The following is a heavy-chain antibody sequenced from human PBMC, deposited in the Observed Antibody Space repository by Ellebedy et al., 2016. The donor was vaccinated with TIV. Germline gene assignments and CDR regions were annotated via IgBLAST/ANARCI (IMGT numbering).Heavy chain of an antibody. D-gene: IGHD6-19*01. CDR1: GYSFTKHL. J-gene: IGHJ4*02. Sequence: GESLKISXKTSGYSFTKHLIAWVRQMPGKGLEWMGFIYPDDSDARYSPSFQGQVTISSDKSINTAYLQWSGLKASDTAMYFCARLRDALADEIDYWGQGTLVTVSS. V-gene: IGHV5-51*01. CDR2: IYPDDSDA. CDR3: ARLRDALADEIDY.